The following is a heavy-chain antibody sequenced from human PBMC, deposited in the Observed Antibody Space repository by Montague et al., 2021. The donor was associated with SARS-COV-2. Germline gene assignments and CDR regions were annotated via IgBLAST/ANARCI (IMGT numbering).Heavy chain of an antibody. J-gene: IGHJ5*02. D-gene: IGHD3-10*01. CDR3: ARSTLWFGEGRIFDWFDP. Sequence: TLSLTCAVSGVSINSGGSSWNWIRQPPGKGLEWIGFIYQGGSTYYNPSLESRATLSIDRSKNVFSLQLSSVIAADTAIYYCARSTLWFGEGRIFDWFDPWGQGTLVTVSS. CDR2: IYQGGST. V-gene: IGHV4-30-2*01. CDR1: GVSINSGGSS.